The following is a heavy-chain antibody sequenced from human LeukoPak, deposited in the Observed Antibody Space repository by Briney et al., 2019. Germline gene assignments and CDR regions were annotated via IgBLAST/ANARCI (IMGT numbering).Heavy chain of an antibody. CDR2: VKSKTHGGTT. J-gene: IGHJ4*02. CDR1: GFTFSDAW. Sequence: GGSLRLSCAASGFTFSDAWMSWVCQAPGKGLEWVGRVKSKTHGGTTAYAAPVKGRFTISRDDSKTTVYLQMNSLKSEDADMYYCTTERPYFDNWGQGTLVTVSS. CDR3: TTERPYFDN. V-gene: IGHV3-15*01.